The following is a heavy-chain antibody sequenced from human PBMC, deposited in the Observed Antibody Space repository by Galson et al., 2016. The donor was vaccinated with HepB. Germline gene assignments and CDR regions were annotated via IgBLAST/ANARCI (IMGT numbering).Heavy chain of an antibody. Sequence: CAISGDSVSSNSAAWNWIRQSPSRGLEWLGRTYYRAKWYNDYAVSVKSRIIINPDTSKNQFSLQLNSVSSEDTAVYYCARESDYVWGSHRPLYYFDFWGQGTLVSVSS. CDR2: TYYRAKWYN. CDR1: GDSVSSNSAA. CDR3: ARESDYVWGSHRPLYYFDF. J-gene: IGHJ4*02. D-gene: IGHD3-16*02. V-gene: IGHV6-1*01.